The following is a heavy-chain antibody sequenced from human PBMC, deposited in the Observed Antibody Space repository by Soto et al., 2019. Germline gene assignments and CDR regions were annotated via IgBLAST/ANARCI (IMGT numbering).Heavy chain of an antibody. CDR2: ISSSGSTI. CDR3: ARVGSIAARPVYYYGMDV. Sequence: SVGSLRLSCAASGFTFSSYEMNWVRQAPGKGLEWVSYISSSGSTIYYADSVKGRFTISRDNAKNSLYLQMNSLRAEDTAVYYCARVGSIAARPVYYYGMDVWGQGTTVTVSS. CDR1: GFTFSSYE. J-gene: IGHJ6*02. V-gene: IGHV3-48*03. D-gene: IGHD6-6*01.